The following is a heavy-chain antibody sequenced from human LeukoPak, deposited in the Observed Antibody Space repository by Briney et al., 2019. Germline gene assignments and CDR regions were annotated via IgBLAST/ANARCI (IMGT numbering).Heavy chain of an antibody. CDR3: AREGEDYDSSGYLGY. D-gene: IGHD3-22*01. V-gene: IGHV1-18*01. J-gene: IGHJ4*02. Sequence: GASVKVSCKASGYTFTSYGISWVRQAPGQGLEWMGWISAYNGNTNYAQKLQGRVTMTTDTSTSTAYMELRSLRSEDTAVYYCAREGEDYDSSGYLGYWGQGTLVTVSS. CDR1: GYTFTSYG. CDR2: ISAYNGNT.